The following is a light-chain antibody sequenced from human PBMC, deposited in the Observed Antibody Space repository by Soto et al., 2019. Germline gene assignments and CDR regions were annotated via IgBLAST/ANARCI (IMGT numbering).Light chain of an antibody. CDR2: DVS. CDR1: SSDIGAYSY. Sequence: QSALTQPASVSGSPGQSITISCTGTSSDIGAYSYVSWYQQYPGKAPKLMIYDVSHRPSGVSNRFSGSKSGNTASLTISGLQAEDEADYYCSSYTGSSTLVVFGGGTKLTVL. J-gene: IGLJ2*01. CDR3: SSYTGSSTLVV. V-gene: IGLV2-14*03.